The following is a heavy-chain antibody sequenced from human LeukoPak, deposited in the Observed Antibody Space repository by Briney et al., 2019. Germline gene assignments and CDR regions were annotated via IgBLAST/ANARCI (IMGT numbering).Heavy chain of an antibody. CDR1: GFTFDDYG. CDR2: INWDGGST. J-gene: IGHJ6*03. V-gene: IGHV3-20*04. D-gene: IGHD6-13*01. CDR3: ARVEADYYFYYMDV. Sequence: GGSLRLSCAASGFTFDDYGMSWVRQAPGKGLEWVACINWDGGSTGYADSVEGRFTISTDNAKNSLYLQMNSLRAEDTALYYCARVEADYYFYYMDVWGKGTTVTVSS.